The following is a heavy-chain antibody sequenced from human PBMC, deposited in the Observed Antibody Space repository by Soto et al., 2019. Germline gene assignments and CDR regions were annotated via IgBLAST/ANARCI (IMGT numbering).Heavy chain of an antibody. J-gene: IGHJ4*02. V-gene: IGHV4-4*02. Sequence: SETLSLTCAVFGGSIVNSNCWSVFRQPPGKGLDWIGEIFHSGSTNYNSSLMGRVTISVDKANNQFSLKLSSVTAADTAVYYCAHRPIVGAAIWGQGTLVTVSS. CDR2: IFHSGST. D-gene: IGHD1-26*01. CDR1: GGSIVNSNC. CDR3: AHRPIVGAAI.